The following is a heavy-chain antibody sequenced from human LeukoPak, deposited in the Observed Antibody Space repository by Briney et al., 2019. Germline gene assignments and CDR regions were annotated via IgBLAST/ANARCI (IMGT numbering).Heavy chain of an antibody. D-gene: IGHD1-26*01. CDR3: ARALWVGATTDYYMDV. J-gene: IGHJ6*03. V-gene: IGHV4-59*01. CDR2: IYNSGST. Sequence: SETLSLTCTVSGGSISSYYWSWIRQPPGKGLEWIAYIYNSGSTNYNPSLKSRLTTSVDTSKNQFSLRLTSVTAADTAVYYCARALWVGATTDYYMDVWGKGTTVTVSS. CDR1: GGSISSYY.